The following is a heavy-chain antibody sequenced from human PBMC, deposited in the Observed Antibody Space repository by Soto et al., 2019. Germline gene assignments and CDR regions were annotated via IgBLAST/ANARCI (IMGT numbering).Heavy chain of an antibody. D-gene: IGHD5-18*01. J-gene: IGHJ4*02. CDR3: ARDDYSYGYGYFDC. CDR2: IYSGGST. Sequence: GGSLRLSCAVPGFSVTSNYMSWVRQAPGEGLEWVSVIYSGGSTYHADSVKGRFTISRHSSKNTVYLQMNSLRAEDTAVYYCARDDYSYGYGYFDCWGQGTLVTVSS. CDR1: GFSVTSNY. V-gene: IGHV3-53*01.